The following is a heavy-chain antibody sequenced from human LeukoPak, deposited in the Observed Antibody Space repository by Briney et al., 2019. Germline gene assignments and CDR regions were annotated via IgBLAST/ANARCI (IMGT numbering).Heavy chain of an antibody. CDR2: IYSGGNT. D-gene: IGHD6-19*01. J-gene: IGHJ4*02. Sequence: PGGSLRLSCAASGFTVSSNYMSWVRQAPGKWLEWVSVIYSGGNTYYADSVKGRFTISRDNSKNTVYLQMNSLRVEDTAVYYCARVGYSSGWIRNWGQGTLVTVSS. V-gene: IGHV3-66*01. CDR3: ARVGYSSGWIRN. CDR1: GFTVSSNY.